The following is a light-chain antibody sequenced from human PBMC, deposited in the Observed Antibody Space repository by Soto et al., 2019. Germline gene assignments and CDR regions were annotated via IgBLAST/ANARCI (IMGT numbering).Light chain of an antibody. Sequence: EIVLTQSPATLSVSPGDRATLSCRASQSVSSDLAWFQQKPGQAPRFLIYDASTRATGIPARFSGSGSETDFTLTISSLHSEDFAIYYCKQYNNWPLTFGGGTKVEIK. CDR2: DAS. CDR1: QSVSSD. V-gene: IGKV3-15*01. CDR3: KQYNNWPLT. J-gene: IGKJ4*01.